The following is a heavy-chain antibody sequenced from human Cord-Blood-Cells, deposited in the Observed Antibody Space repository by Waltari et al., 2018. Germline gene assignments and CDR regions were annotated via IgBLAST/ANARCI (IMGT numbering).Heavy chain of an antibody. CDR3: ARGDGQQSGGYYFDY. Sequence: QVQLQQWGAGLLKPSETLSLTCAVYGGSFSGYYWSWIRQPPGKGLEWIGEINHSGSTNYNPSRKSRVTISVDTSKNQFSLKLSSVTAADTAVYYCARGDGQQSGGYYFDYWGQGTLVTVSS. V-gene: IGHV4-34*01. CDR2: INHSGST. CDR1: GGSFSGYY. D-gene: IGHD3-10*01. J-gene: IGHJ4*02.